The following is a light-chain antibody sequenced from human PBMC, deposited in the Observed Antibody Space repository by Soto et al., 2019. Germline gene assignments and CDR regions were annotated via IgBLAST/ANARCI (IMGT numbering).Light chain of an antibody. CDR1: QDIITW. V-gene: IGKV1-12*01. CDR3: QQSDSFPFT. CDR2: SAS. J-gene: IGKJ3*01. Sequence: DIQMTQSPSYVSASEGARVTITCRASQDIITWLAWFQQKPGKAPRLLIYSASTLQRGVPSRFSGSGSGTEFNLTINRLQPEDVATYFCQQSDSFPFTFGPGTQVD.